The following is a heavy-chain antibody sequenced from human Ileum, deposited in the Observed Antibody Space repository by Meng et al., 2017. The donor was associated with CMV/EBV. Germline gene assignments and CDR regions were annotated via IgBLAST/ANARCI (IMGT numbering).Heavy chain of an antibody. J-gene: IGHJ5*02. CDR1: GFMFSNYA. CDR3: ASSGAHFCSGFLA. CDR2: IRYNADNT. D-gene: IGHD1-26*01. Sequence: GESLKISCAAASGFMFSNYAMSWVRQAPGEGLEWISAIRYNADNTFYKDSVKGRFIISRDNSRGTLYLQMSSLRVDDTAVYFCASSGAHFCSGFLAWGQGTLVTVSS. V-gene: IGHV3-23*01.